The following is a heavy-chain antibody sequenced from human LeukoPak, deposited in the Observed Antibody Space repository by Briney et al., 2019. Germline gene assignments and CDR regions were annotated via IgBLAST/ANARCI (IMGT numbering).Heavy chain of an antibody. D-gene: IGHD1-1*01. CDR3: ARDHNYAFDN. Sequence: GGSLRLSCAASGFTFNSYAMSWVRQAPGKGLEWISYIGISSGNTKYADSVKGRFTISGDNAKNSLYLQMNSLRVEDTAVYYCARDHNYAFDNWGQGTLVTVSS. J-gene: IGHJ4*02. V-gene: IGHV3-48*04. CDR1: GFTFNSYA. CDR2: IGISSGNT.